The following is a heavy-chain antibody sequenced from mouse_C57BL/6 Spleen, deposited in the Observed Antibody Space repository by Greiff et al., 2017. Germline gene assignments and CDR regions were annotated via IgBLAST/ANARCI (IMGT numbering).Heavy chain of an antibody. Sequence: QVQLQQPGAELVRPGSSVKLSCKASGYTFTSYWMHWVQQRPIQGLEWIGNIDPSDSETHYNQKFKDKATLSVDKSSSTAYMQISSLTSEDSAVYYCARGYDVQNFDYWGQGTTLTVSS. CDR3: ARGYDVQNFDY. CDR2: IDPSDSET. CDR1: GYTFTSYW. J-gene: IGHJ2*01. D-gene: IGHD2-2*01. V-gene: IGHV1-52*01.